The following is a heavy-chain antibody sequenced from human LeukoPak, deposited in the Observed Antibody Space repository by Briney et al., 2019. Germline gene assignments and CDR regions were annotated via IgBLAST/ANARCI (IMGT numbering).Heavy chain of an antibody. D-gene: IGHD3-10*01. CDR1: GYSFTSYW. J-gene: IGHJ3*02. CDR3: ARPTSLYYYGSGHNASDI. CDR2: IYPGDSDT. Sequence: GESLKISCKGSGYSFTSYWIGWVRQVPGKGLEWMGIIYPGDSDTRYSPSFQGQVTISADKSISTAYLQWSSLKASDTAMYYCARPTSLYYYGSGHNASDIWGQGTMVTVSS. V-gene: IGHV5-51*01.